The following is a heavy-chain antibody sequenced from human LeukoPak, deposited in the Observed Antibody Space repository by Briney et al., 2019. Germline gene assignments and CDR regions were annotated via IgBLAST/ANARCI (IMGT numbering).Heavy chain of an antibody. D-gene: IGHD6-13*01. J-gene: IGHJ4*02. CDR2: INHGGST. CDR1: GGSFSGYY. V-gene: IGHV4-34*01. Sequence: SETLSLTCAVYGGSFSGYYWSWIRQPPGKGLEWIGEINHGGSTNYNPSLKSRVTISVDTSKNQFSLKLSSVTAADTAVYYCARVHRGYSSSWPRFDYWGQGTLVTVSS. CDR3: ARVHRGYSSSWPRFDY.